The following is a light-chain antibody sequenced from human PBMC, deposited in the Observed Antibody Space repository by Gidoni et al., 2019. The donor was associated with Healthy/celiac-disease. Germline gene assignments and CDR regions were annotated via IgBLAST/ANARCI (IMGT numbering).Light chain of an antibody. J-gene: IGLJ2*01. CDR3: QSDDSSLSGVI. CDR1: SSNIGAGND. Sequence: QSVLTQPPSVSRVHGQRVTISCTGSSSNIGAGNDVHWYQQLPGTAPKLLIYGTSNRSSGVADRFSGTKSGTSASPAITGLHAEDEADYYCQSDDSSLSGVIFGGGTKLTVL. CDR2: GTS. V-gene: IGLV1-40*01.